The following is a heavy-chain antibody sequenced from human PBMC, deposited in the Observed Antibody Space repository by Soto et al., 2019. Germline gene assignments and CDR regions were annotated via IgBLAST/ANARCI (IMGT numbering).Heavy chain of an antibody. J-gene: IGHJ4*02. D-gene: IGHD3-10*01. V-gene: IGHV3-21*01. CDR2: ISSSSTYI. CDR3: ATFGRDPYYFDF. CDR1: RFTFSSYS. Sequence: GGSLRLSCAASRFTFSSYSMNWVRQAPGKGLEWVSSISSSSTYISYADSVKGRFTISRDNAKNSLYLQMNSLRAEDTAVYYCATFGRDPYYFDFWGQGSLVTVSS.